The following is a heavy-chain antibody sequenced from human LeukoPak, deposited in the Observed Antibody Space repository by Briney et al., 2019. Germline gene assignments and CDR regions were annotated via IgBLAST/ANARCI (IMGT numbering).Heavy chain of an antibody. CDR1: GFTFSSYW. CDR2: IKQDGSEK. J-gene: IGHJ4*02. V-gene: IGHV3-7*01. Sequence: PGGSLRLSCATSGFTFSSYWMSWVRQAPGKGLEWVAYIKQDGSEKYYVDSVKGRFTISRDNAKNSLFLHMNSLRAEDTAVYYCAREGDSGWYYFDYWGQGTLVTVSS. D-gene: IGHD6-19*01. CDR3: AREGDSGWYYFDY.